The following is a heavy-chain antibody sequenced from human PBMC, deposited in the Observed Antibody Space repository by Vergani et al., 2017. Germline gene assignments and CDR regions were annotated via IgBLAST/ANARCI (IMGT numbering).Heavy chain of an antibody. CDR1: GFTFDDYA. CDR2: ISWNRGSI. Sequence: EVQLVESGGGLVQPGRSLRLSCAASGFTFDDYAMHWVRQAPGKGLEWVSGISWNRGSIGYADSVKGRFTISRDNAKNSLYLKMNSLRAEDTALYYCAKGMIVVVADAFDIWGQGTRVTVSS. V-gene: IGHV3-9*01. CDR3: AKGMIVVVADAFDI. J-gene: IGHJ3*02. D-gene: IGHD3-22*01.